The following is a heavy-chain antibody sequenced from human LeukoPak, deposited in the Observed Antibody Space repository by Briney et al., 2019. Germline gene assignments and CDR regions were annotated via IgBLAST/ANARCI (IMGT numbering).Heavy chain of an antibody. CDR1: GYTFTGYY. CDR3: ARAVEMATIDELNWFDP. V-gene: IGHV1-2*02. Sequence: ASVKVSCKASGYTFTGYYMHWVRQAPGQGLEWMGWINPNSGGTNYAQKFQGRVTMTRDTSISTAYMELSRLRSDGTAVYYCARAVEMATIDELNWFDPWGQGTLVTVSS. J-gene: IGHJ5*02. CDR2: INPNSGGT. D-gene: IGHD5-24*01.